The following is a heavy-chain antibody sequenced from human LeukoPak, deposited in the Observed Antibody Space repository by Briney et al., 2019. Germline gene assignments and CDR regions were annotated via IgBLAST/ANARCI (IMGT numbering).Heavy chain of an antibody. CDR1: GGSISSYY. Sequence: SETLSLTCTVPGGSISSYYWSWIRQPPGKGLEWIGYIYYSGSTNYNPSLKSRVTISVDTSKNQFSLKLSSVTAAYTAVYYCARVGYSSGYYYDYWGQGTLVTVSS. V-gene: IGHV4-59*01. D-gene: IGHD3-22*01. CDR2: IYYSGST. CDR3: ARVGYSSGYYYDY. J-gene: IGHJ4*02.